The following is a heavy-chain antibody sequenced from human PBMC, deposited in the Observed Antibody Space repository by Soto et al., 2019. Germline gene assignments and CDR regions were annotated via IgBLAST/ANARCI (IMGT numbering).Heavy chain of an antibody. J-gene: IGHJ4*02. V-gene: IGHV4-34*01. CDR2: INHSGST. D-gene: IGHD3-3*01. CDR1: GGSFSGYY. Sequence: PSETLSLTCAVYGGSFSGYYWSWIRQPPGKGLEWIGEINHSGSTNYNPSLKSRVTISVDTSKNQFSLKLSSVTAADTAVYYCARVDYDFWSGYRIDYWGQGTLVNVSS. CDR3: ARVDYDFWSGYRIDY.